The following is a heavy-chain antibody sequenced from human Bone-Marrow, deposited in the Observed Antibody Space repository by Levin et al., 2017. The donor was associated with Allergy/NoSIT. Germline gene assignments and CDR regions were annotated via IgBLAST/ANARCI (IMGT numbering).Heavy chain of an antibody. V-gene: IGHV3-7*01. D-gene: IGHD6-19*01. CDR3: ARYGGWSHFDY. Sequence: PGGSLRLSCAASGFTLSKYWMTWVRQAPGKGLEWVANIKHDGSERNYVDSMKARFTISRDNAKNSVYLQMDRLRAEDTAVYYCARYGGWSHFDYWGQGTLVTVSS. CDR2: IKHDGSER. CDR1: GFTLSKYW. J-gene: IGHJ4*02.